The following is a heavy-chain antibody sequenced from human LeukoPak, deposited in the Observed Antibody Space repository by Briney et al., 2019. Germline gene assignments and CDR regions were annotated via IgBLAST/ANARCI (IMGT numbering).Heavy chain of an antibody. Sequence: ASVKVSCKASGYTFTSYYMHWVRQAPGQGLEWMGIINPSGGSTSYAQKFQGRVTMTRDTSTSTVYMELSSLRSEDTAVYYCARVYCSSTSCYMGTFDYWGQGTLVTVSS. CDR2: INPSGGST. J-gene: IGHJ4*02. V-gene: IGHV1-46*01. CDR1: GYTFTSYY. CDR3: ARVYCSSTSCYMGTFDY. D-gene: IGHD2-2*02.